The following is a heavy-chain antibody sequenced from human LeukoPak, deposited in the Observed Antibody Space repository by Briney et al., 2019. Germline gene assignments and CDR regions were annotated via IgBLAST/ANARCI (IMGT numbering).Heavy chain of an antibody. CDR3: ARMPYPPYSGSYSSRSYYFDY. D-gene: IGHD1-26*01. CDR2: IYYSGST. CDR1: SGSISGYY. V-gene: IGHV4-59*08. J-gene: IGHJ4*02. Sequence: PSETLSLTCTVSSGSISGYYWSWIRQPPGKGLEWIGYIYYSGSTNYNPSLKSRVTISVDTSKNQFSLRLSSVTAADTAVYYCARMPYPPYSGSYSSRSYYFDYWGQGTLVTVSS.